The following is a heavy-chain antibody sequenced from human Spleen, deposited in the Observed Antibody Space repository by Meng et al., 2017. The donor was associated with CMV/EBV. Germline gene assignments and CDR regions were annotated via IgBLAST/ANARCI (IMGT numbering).Heavy chain of an antibody. J-gene: IGHJ6*02. CDR3: ARGHYHYVWGSYSYYYGMDV. V-gene: IGHV3-7*01. D-gene: IGHD3-16*01. CDR1: GFTFSSYW. CDR2: IKQDGSEK. Sequence: GGSLRLSCAASGFTFSSYWMSWVRQAPGKELEWVANIKQDGSEKYYVDSVKGRFTISRDNAKNSLYLQLNSLRAEDTAVYYCARGHYHYVWGSYSYYYGMDVWGQGTTVTVSS.